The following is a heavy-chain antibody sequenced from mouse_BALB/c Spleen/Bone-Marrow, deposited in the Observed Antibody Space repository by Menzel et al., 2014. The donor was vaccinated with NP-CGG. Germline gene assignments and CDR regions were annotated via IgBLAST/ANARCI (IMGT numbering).Heavy chain of an antibody. D-gene: IGHD2-4*01. CDR1: GFSLTGYG. Sequence: QVQLKESGPGLVAPSQRLSITCTVSGFSLTGYGVSWVRQPPGKGLEWLGMIWGDGSTDYNSALKSRLSISKDNSKSQAFLKVNSLQTEGTARYYCARDSFLITRALDYWGQGTSVTVSS. CDR3: ARDSFLITRALDY. CDR2: IWGDGST. V-gene: IGHV2-6-7*01. J-gene: IGHJ4*01.